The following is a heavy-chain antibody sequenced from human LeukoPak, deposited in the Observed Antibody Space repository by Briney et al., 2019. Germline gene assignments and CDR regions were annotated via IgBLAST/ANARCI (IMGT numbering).Heavy chain of an antibody. Sequence: ASVKVSCKASGYTFTGYYMHWVRQAPGQGLEWMGWINPNGGGTNYAQKFQGRVTMTRDTSISTAYMELSRLRSDDTAVYYCARGLNYYDSSDYSYWGQGTLVTVSS. CDR1: GYTFTGYY. CDR2: INPNGGGT. V-gene: IGHV1-2*02. CDR3: ARGLNYYDSSDYSY. D-gene: IGHD3-22*01. J-gene: IGHJ4*02.